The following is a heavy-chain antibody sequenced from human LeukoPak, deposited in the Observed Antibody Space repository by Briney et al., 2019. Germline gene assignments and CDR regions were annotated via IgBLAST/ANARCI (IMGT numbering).Heavy chain of an antibody. CDR3: ARAYDYVWGSYRVPNWFDP. Sequence: SETLSLTCAVYGGSFSGYYWSWIRQPPGKGLEWIGEINHSGSTNYNPSLKSRVTTSVDTSKNQFSLKLSSVTAADTAVYYCARAYDYVWGSYRVPNWFDPWGQGTLVTVSP. CDR1: GGSFSGYY. V-gene: IGHV4-34*01. D-gene: IGHD3-16*02. CDR2: INHSGST. J-gene: IGHJ5*02.